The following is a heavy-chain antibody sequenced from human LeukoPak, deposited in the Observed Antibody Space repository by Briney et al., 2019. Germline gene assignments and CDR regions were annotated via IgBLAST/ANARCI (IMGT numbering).Heavy chain of an antibody. Sequence: SETLSLTCTVSGGSISSYYWSWIRQPAGKGLEWIGRIYTSGSTNYNPSLKSRVTISVDTSKNQFSLKLSSVTAADTAVYYCARDQEGCSSTSCYNNWFDPWGQGTLVTVSS. V-gene: IGHV4-4*07. D-gene: IGHD2-2*01. CDR2: IYTSGST. CDR3: ARDQEGCSSTSCYNNWFDP. J-gene: IGHJ5*02. CDR1: GGSISSYY.